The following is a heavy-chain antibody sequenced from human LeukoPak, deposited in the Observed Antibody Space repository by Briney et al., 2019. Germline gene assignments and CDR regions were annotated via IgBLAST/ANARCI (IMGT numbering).Heavy chain of an antibody. CDR3: ARAGVYYGSGSYPFDY. V-gene: IGHV3-74*01. CDR2: INTDGSST. CDR1: GFTFSSYW. J-gene: IGHJ4*02. Sequence: GGSLRLSCAASGFTFSSYWMHWVRQAPGKGLVWVSRINTDGSSTNYADSVKGRFTISRDNAKNTMYLQMNSLRAEDTAVYYCARAGVYYGSGSYPFDYWGQGTLVTVSS. D-gene: IGHD3-10*01.